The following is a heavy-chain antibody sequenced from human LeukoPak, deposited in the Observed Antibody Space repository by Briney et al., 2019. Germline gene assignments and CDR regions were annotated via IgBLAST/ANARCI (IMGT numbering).Heavy chain of an antibody. J-gene: IGHJ4*02. CDR1: GXTFSSFA. Sequence: GGSLRLSCAASGXTFSSFAMSWVRQVPGKGLEWVLGISGNGATTHHADSVKGRFTISRDNSKNTLYLQMNSLRAEDTAVYYCAKWKYGSDFGYFDYWGQGTLVTVSS. CDR3: AKWKYGSDFGYFDY. D-gene: IGHD3-10*01. CDR2: ISGNGATT. V-gene: IGHV3-23*01.